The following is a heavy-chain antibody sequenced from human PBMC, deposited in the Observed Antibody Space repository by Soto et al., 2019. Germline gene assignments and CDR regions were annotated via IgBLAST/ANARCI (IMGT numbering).Heavy chain of an antibody. CDR2: IYYSGST. D-gene: IGHD2-2*01. V-gene: IGHV4-59*01. J-gene: IGHJ4*02. CDR1: GGSISSDY. CDR3: ARANCISTSCYPVY. Sequence: SETLSLTCTVSGGSISSDYWSWFRQPPGKGLEWIGYIYYSGSTNYNPSLKGRVTISVDTSKNQFSLKLSSVTAADTAVYYCARANCISTSCYPVYWGQGTLVTVS.